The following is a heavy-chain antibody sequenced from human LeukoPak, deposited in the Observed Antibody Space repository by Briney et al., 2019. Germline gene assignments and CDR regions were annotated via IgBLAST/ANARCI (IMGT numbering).Heavy chain of an antibody. V-gene: IGHV4-31*03. J-gene: IGHJ3*02. Sequence: SETLSLTCTVSGGSTSSGGYYWSWIRQHPGKGLEWIGYIYYSGSTYYNPSLKSRVTISVDTSKNQFSLKLSSVTAADTAVYYCARDLPPEGYSSGYEYAFDIWGQGTMVTVSS. D-gene: IGHD3-22*01. CDR3: ARDLPPEGYSSGYEYAFDI. CDR1: GGSTSSGGYY. CDR2: IYYSGST.